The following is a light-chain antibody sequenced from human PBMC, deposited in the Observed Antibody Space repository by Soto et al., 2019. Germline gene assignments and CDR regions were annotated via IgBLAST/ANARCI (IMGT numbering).Light chain of an antibody. CDR3: LQYNSYLRT. V-gene: IGKV1-5*01. Sequence: DIQITQSPSTLSASVGDRVTITCLASQSISTWLAWYQQKPGKAPKVLIYDASSLESGVPSRFSGSGSGTEFTLTIRSRQPDDFATYYCLQYNSYLRTFGRGTKVDIK. CDR1: QSISTW. J-gene: IGKJ1*01. CDR2: DAS.